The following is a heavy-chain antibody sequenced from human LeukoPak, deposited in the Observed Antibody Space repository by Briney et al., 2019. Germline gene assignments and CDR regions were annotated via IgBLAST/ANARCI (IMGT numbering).Heavy chain of an antibody. D-gene: IGHD5-12*01. CDR2: TEEHGSEK. V-gene: IGHV3-7*01. CDR3: ARATYSSNYYGKYHYYVDV. Sequence: PGGSLRLSCAASGFTFSSYWMSWVRQAPGRGLEWVANTEEHGSEKYYVDSVKGRFTISRDNAKNSLYLQLNSLRVEDTAVYYCARATYSSNYYGKYHYYVDVWGKGTTVTVSS. CDR1: GFTFSSYW. J-gene: IGHJ6*03.